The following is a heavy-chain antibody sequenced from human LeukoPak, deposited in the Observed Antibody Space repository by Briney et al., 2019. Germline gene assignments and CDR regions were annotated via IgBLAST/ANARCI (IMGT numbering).Heavy chain of an antibody. V-gene: IGHV3-21*01. J-gene: IGHJ5*02. D-gene: IGHD3-10*01. Sequence: GGSLRLSCAASGFTFSSYSMNWIRQAPGKGLEWVSSISSSSSYIYYADSVKGRFTISRDNAKNSLYLQMNSLRAEDTAVYYCARVPLATRITMVRGVISWFDPWGQGTLVTVSS. CDR3: ARVPLATRITMVRGVISWFDP. CDR1: GFTFSSYS. CDR2: ISSSSSYI.